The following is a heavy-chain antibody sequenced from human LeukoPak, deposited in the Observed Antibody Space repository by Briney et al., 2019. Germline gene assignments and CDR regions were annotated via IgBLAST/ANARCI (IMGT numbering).Heavy chain of an antibody. V-gene: IGHV1-2*02. Sequence: ASVKVSCKASGYTFTGYYMHWVRQAPGQGLEWMGWINPNSGGTNYAQKSQGRVTMTRDTSISTAYMELSRLRSDDTAVYYCARQSYYDFWSGHKYFDYWGQGTLVTVSS. D-gene: IGHD3-3*01. CDR2: INPNSGGT. CDR3: ARQSYYDFWSGHKYFDY. CDR1: GYTFTGYY. J-gene: IGHJ4*02.